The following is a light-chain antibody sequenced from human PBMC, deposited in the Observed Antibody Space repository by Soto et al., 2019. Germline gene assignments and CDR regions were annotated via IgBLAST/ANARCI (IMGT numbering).Light chain of an antibody. J-gene: IGKJ1*01. CDR1: QNINNL. V-gene: IGKV1-5*03. CDR2: KAC. CDR3: QEYETYYWT. Sequence: DIQMTQSPSTLSAFVGDRVTITCRASQNINNLLAWYQQKPGKVPKVLIYKACILGTGVPSRFSGSGFGTAFTLPISSLQPDDSGNYYCQEYETYYWTFGQGTKVEIK.